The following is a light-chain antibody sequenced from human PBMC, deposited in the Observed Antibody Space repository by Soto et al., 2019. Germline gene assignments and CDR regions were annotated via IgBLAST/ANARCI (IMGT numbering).Light chain of an antibody. Sequence: DIVMTQSPDSLAVSLGERATINCKSSQSVLYSSNNKNYLAWYQQKPGQPPKLLIYWASTRESGVPDRFSGSGSGTDFILTISSLQAEDVAVYYCQQYYSTPYTFGGGTKVEIK. CDR2: WAS. CDR3: QQYYSTPYT. V-gene: IGKV4-1*01. J-gene: IGKJ4*01. CDR1: QSVLYSSNNKNY.